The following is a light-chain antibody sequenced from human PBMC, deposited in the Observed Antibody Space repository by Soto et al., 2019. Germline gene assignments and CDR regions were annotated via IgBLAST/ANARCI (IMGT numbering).Light chain of an antibody. CDR3: QQRSNWPPIT. V-gene: IGKV3-11*01. CDR2: QTS. J-gene: IGKJ5*01. Sequence: EIVFTQSPATLSSFPGDRVTLSCRASQYINTRLAWYQHRPGQAPRLLLYQTSIRADGIPARFSASGSGTDFTLTISSLEPEDFAVYYCQQRSNWPPITFGQGTRLEIK. CDR1: QYINTR.